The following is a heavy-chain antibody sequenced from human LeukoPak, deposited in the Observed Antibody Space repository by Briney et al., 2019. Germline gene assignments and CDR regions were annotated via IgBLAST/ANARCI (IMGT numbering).Heavy chain of an antibody. Sequence: EASVKVSCKASGYTFSSYAMHWVRQAPGQGPEYMGRINTNTGNPTYAQGFTGRFVFSLDTSVSTAYLQISSLKAEDTAVYYCVSFDIGDYWGQGTLVTVSS. V-gene: IGHV7-4-1*02. CDR2: INTNTGNP. CDR1: GYTFSSYA. D-gene: IGHD2-15*01. CDR3: VSFDIGDY. J-gene: IGHJ4*02.